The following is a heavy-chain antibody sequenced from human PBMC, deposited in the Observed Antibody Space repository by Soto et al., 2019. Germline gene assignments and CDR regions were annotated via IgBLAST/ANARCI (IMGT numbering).Heavy chain of an antibody. CDR3: ARLDDYGDPGYYGMDV. J-gene: IGHJ6*02. CDR1: GGSISSGGYS. CDR2: IYHSGST. Sequence: QLQLQESGSGLVKPSQTLSLTCAVSGGSISSGGYSWSWIRQPPGKGLEWIGYIYHSGSTYYNPSLKSRVTISVDRSKNQFSLKLSSVTAADTAVYYCARLDDYGDPGYYGMDVWGQGTTVTVSS. V-gene: IGHV4-30-2*01. D-gene: IGHD4-17*01.